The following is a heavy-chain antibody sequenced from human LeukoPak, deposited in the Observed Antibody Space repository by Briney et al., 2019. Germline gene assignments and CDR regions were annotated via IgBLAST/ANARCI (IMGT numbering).Heavy chain of an antibody. J-gene: IGHJ4*02. CDR2: INHSGST. V-gene: IGHV4-34*01. Sequence: SETLSLTCAVYGGSFSGYYWGWIRQPPGKGLEWIGEINHSGSTNYNPSLKSRVTISVDTSKNQFSLKLSSVTAADTAVYYCARGPGTIFGVVRRTALNYWGQGTLVTVSS. CDR1: GGSFSGYY. D-gene: IGHD3-3*01. CDR3: ARGPGTIFGVVRRTALNY.